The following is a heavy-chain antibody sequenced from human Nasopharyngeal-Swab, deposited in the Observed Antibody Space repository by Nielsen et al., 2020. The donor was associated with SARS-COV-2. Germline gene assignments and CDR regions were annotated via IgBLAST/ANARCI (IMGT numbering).Heavy chain of an antibody. J-gene: IGHJ5*02. Sequence: ASVKVSCKASGYTFTSYYMHWVRQAPGQGLEWMGIINPSGGSTSYAQKFQGRVTMTRDTSTSTVYMELSSLRSEETAVYYCARASNVLRFLEWREKKGDWFDPWGQGTLVTVSS. CDR3: ARASNVLRFLEWREKKGDWFDP. D-gene: IGHD3-3*01. V-gene: IGHV1-46*01. CDR1: GYTFTSYY. CDR2: INPSGGST.